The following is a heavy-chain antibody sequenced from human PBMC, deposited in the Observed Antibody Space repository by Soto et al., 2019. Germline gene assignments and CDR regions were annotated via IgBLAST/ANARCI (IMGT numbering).Heavy chain of an antibody. V-gene: IGHV3-7*01. J-gene: IGHJ4*02. CDR2: INPDGSEK. Sequence: EVHLVESGGGLVLPGGSLRLSCAASGFTFSSYWMSWVRQTPGKGLEWVGNINPDGSEKYYVDSVRGRFTISRDNAANSLYLQMNSLRAEDTAVYYCARTMTARTDDYWDQGTLVTVSS. CDR1: GFTFSSYW. D-gene: IGHD3-22*01. CDR3: ARTMTARTDDY.